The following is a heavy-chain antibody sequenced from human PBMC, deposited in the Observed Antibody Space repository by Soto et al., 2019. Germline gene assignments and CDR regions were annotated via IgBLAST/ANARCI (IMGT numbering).Heavy chain of an antibody. Sequence: QVQLVESGGGVVQPGGSLRLSSAASGFTFSVYCMHWVRRAPGKGVEWVATISSDGTNKYNADSVRGRFIISRDNYRYTLYMQMNGLKAEDTAVYYCGKDKYERLPYGMDVWGQGTTVTVSS. D-gene: IGHD6-25*01. V-gene: IGHV3-30*18. CDR2: ISSDGTNK. CDR1: GFTFSVYC. J-gene: IGHJ6*02. CDR3: GKDKYERLPYGMDV.